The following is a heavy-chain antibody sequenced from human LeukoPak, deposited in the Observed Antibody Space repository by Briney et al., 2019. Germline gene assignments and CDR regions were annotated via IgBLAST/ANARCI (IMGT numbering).Heavy chain of an antibody. CDR1: GFAFSNAW. J-gene: IGHJ6*03. D-gene: IGHD6-6*01. Sequence: GGSLRLSCAASGFAFSNAWMSWVRQAPGKGLEWVGRIKTKTDGGTTDYAAPVKGRFTMSTDDSKNTLYLQMNSLKTEDTAVYYCTTGLEYSTSYCYYMDVWGKGTTVTVSS. CDR3: TTGLEYSTSYCYYMDV. CDR2: IKTKTDGGTT. V-gene: IGHV3-15*01.